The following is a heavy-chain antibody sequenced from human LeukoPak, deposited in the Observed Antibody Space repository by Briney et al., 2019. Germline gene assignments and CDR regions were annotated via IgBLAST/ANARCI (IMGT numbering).Heavy chain of an antibody. V-gene: IGHV3-21*01. J-gene: IGHJ4*02. CDR3: ARDVRYMVRRMYYFDY. Sequence: PGGSLRLSCAASGFTFSSYSMNWVRQAPGKGLEWVSSISSSSSYIYYADSVKGRFTISRDNAKNSLYLQMNSLRAEDTAVYYCARDVRYMVRRMYYFDYWGQGTLVTVSS. CDR2: ISSSSSYI. CDR1: GFTFSSYS. D-gene: IGHD3-10*01.